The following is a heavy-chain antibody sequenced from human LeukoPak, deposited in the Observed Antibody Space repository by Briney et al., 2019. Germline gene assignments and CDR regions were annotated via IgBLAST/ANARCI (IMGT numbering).Heavy chain of an antibody. Sequence: GASVKVSCKASGYTFTSYGISWVRQAPGQGLEWMGWSSAYNGNTNYAQKLQGRVTMTIDTSTSTAYMELRSLRSDDTAVYYCARGLITMIVGDAFDIWGQGTMVTVSS. J-gene: IGHJ3*02. CDR2: SSAYNGNT. CDR3: ARGLITMIVGDAFDI. CDR1: GYTFTSYG. V-gene: IGHV1-18*01. D-gene: IGHD3-22*01.